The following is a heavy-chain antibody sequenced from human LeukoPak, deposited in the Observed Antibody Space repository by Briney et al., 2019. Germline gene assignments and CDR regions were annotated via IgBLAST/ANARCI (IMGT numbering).Heavy chain of an antibody. CDR2: ISSSGSTI. D-gene: IGHD3-10*01. CDR1: GFTFSSYE. CDR3: ARDGLWFGELTKFDY. Sequence: PGGSLRLSCAASGFTFSSYEMNWVRQAPGKGLEWVSYISSSGSTIYYADSVKGRFTISRDNAKNSLYLQMNSLRAVDTAVYYCARDGLWFGELTKFDYWGQGTLVTVSS. V-gene: IGHV3-48*03. J-gene: IGHJ4*02.